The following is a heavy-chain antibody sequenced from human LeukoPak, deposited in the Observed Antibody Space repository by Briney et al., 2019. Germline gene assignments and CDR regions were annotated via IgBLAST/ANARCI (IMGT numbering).Heavy chain of an antibody. J-gene: IGHJ3*01. V-gene: IGHV3-9*01. CDR1: GFNFGDYA. D-gene: IGHD1-26*01. Sequence: PGGSLRLSCAASGFNFGDYAMHWVRQVPGKGLEWVSGISWNTGTIEYADSVKGRFTISRDNAKNSLFLQMNSLKPEDTALYYCAKVHRIVRVQGAFDVWGQGTMVTVS. CDR2: ISWNTGTI. CDR3: AKVHRIVRVQGAFDV.